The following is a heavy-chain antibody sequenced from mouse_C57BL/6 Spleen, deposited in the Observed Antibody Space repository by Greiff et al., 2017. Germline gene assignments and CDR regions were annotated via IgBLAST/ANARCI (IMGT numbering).Heavy chain of an antibody. D-gene: IGHD4-1*01. CDR2: IWWVDDK. CDR1: GFLLRTFGMG. Sequence: QVTLQESGPGILQPSPTLSLSCSFSGFLLRTFGMGVGWIRPPSGKGLEWLAHIWWVDDKYYNPALKSRLTISKDPSKNQLFLKIANVDTADTATYYCARSSTGTGFAYWGQGTLVTVSA. V-gene: IGHV8-8*01. J-gene: IGHJ3*01. CDR3: ARSSTGTGFAY.